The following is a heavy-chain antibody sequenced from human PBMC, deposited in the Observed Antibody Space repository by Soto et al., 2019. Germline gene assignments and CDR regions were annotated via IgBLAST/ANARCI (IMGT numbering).Heavy chain of an antibody. CDR3: ARGRSASSDFDS. CDR1: GFTVSTYY. V-gene: IGHV3-66*01. Sequence: EVQLVESGGGLVQPGGSLRLSCAASGFTVSTYYMNWVRQAPGEGLGWVSVVYSGGTTYYADSVRGRFTISRDNSKSTLFIQMNCRRAEDTAVYYCARGRSASSDFDSWGQGTLVTVTS. CDR2: VYSGGTT. J-gene: IGHJ4*02. D-gene: IGHD3-10*01.